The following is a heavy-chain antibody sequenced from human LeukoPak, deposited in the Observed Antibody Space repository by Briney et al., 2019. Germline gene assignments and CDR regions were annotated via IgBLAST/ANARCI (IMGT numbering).Heavy chain of an antibody. J-gene: IGHJ4*02. CDR3: AREYSSGWTFDD. D-gene: IGHD6-19*01. CDR2: ISSDGSRT. Sequence: QPGGSLRLSCAASGFTFSSNWIHWVRQAPGKGLVWVSRISSDGSRTTYADSVKGRFTISRDNAKNTLYLQMNSLRDEDTAVYYCAREYSSGWTFDDWGQGTLVTVSS. V-gene: IGHV3-74*01. CDR1: GFTFSSNW.